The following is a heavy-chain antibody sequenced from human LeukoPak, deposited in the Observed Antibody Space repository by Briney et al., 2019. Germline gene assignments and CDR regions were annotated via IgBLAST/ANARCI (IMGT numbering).Heavy chain of an antibody. V-gene: IGHV4-39*01. D-gene: IGHD6-19*01. Sequence: SETLSLTCTVSGGSISSSSYYWGWIRQPPGKGLEWIGSIYYSGSTYYNPSLKSRVTISVDTSKNQFSLKLSSVTAADTAVYYCVAINSGWTYYFDYWGQGTLVTVSS. CDR3: VAINSGWTYYFDY. J-gene: IGHJ4*02. CDR2: IYYSGST. CDR1: GGSISSSSYY.